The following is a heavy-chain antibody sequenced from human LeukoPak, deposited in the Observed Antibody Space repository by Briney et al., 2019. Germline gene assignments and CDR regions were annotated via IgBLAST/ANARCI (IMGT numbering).Heavy chain of an antibody. J-gene: IGHJ4*02. CDR2: ISPNGVIT. CDR1: GFTFSSYG. D-gene: IGHD5-24*01. V-gene: IGHV3-23*01. Sequence: GGSLRLSCTASGFTFSSYGMNWVRQAPGKGLEWVSGISPNGVITYYADSVKGRFTISRDNSKGTVYLQMNSLRPEDTAVYYCAKDDAWLQYGNWGRGTLVTVSS. CDR3: AKDDAWLQYGN.